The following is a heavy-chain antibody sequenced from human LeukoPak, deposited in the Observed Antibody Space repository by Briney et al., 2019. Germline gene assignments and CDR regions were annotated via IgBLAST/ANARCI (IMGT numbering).Heavy chain of an antibody. CDR3: AKDGDIVVVPAAMYVY. V-gene: IGHV3-23*01. CDR1: GFTLSSYA. Sequence: GGSLRLSCAASGFTLSSYAMSWVRQAPGKGLEWVSAISGSGGSTYYADSVKGRFTISRDNSKNTLYLQMNSLRAEDTAVYYCAKDGDIVVVPAAMYVYWGPGTLVTVSS. J-gene: IGHJ4*02. CDR2: ISGSGGST. D-gene: IGHD2-2*01.